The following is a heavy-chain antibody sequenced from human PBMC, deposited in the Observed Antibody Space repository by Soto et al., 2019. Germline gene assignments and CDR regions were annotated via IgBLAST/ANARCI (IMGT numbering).Heavy chain of an antibody. D-gene: IGHD6-13*01. J-gene: IGHJ6*02. CDR2: ISYSGDRT. CDR1: GFTFNNYA. CDR3: AKVTIEVPAPGTAV. Sequence: VQLLESGGRLVQPGGSLRLSCAASGFTFNNYAMSWVRQAPGKGLEWVSAISYSGDRTFYADSAKGRCTISRDNSKNTLYLEMKSLRAEDTAIYYCAKVTIEVPAPGTAVWGQGTTVTVSS. V-gene: IGHV3-23*01.